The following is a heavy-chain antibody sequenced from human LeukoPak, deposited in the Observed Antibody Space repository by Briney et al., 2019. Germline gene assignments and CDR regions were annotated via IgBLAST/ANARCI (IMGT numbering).Heavy chain of an antibody. D-gene: IGHD5-12*01. J-gene: IGHJ4*02. Sequence: PSETLSLTCAVSGGSISSSSYYWGWIRQPPGKGLEWIGTIYYSGSTYYNPSLKSRVTISVDTSKNQFSLKLSSVTAADTAVYYCASGYSGYGSRRLLVDWGQGTLVTVSS. CDR3: ASGYSGYGSRRLLVD. CDR1: GGSISSSSYY. CDR2: IYYSGST. V-gene: IGHV4-39*07.